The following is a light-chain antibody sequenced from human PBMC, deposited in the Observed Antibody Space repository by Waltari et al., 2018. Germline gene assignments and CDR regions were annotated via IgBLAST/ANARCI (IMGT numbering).Light chain of an antibody. CDR3: QHYVRLPAT. J-gene: IGKJ1*01. CDR2: GAS. V-gene: IGKV3-20*01. Sequence: EIVLTQSPGSLSSSPGERVTLSCRASQSVSRALAWYQQKPGQAPRLLIFGASNRATGIPDRFSGSGSETDFSLTISRLEPEDFAAYYCQHYVRLPATFGRGTKVEIK. CDR1: QSVSRA.